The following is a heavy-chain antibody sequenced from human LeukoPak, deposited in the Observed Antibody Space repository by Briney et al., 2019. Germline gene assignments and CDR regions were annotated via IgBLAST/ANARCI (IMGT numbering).Heavy chain of an antibody. V-gene: IGHV4-59*02. CDR1: GVSVSTYY. J-gene: IGHJ4*01. CDR3: VIYNRVSGHYHFDH. D-gene: IGHD2-15*01. CDR2: IYYSGIT. Sequence: SETLSLTCTVSGVSVSTYYWTWIRQTPGKGLEWIGYIYYSGITNFNASLKSRVTMSVDTSKSQFSLKLSSVTAADTALYYCVIYNRVSGHYHFDHWGQGTLVTVSS.